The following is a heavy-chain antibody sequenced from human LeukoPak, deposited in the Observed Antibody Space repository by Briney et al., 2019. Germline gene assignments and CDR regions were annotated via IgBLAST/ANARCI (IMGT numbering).Heavy chain of an antibody. CDR3: ATTSRSTYYFDS. CDR1: GFTFSSYW. Sequence: GRSLRLSCVASGFTFSSYWMHWVRQAPGKGLVWVSHINSDGTITAYTDSVKGRFTISRDNAKNTLYLQMNSLRAEDTAVYYCATTSRSTYYFDSWGQGTLVTVSS. D-gene: IGHD2-2*02. V-gene: IGHV3-74*01. J-gene: IGHJ4*02. CDR2: INSDGTIT.